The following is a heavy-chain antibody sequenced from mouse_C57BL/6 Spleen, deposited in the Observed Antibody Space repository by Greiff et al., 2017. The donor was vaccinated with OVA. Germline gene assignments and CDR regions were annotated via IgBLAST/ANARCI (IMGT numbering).Heavy chain of an antibody. J-gene: IGHJ2*01. CDR1: GYAFSSYW. Sequence: QVQLKQSGAELVKPGASVKISCKASGYAFSSYWMNWVKQRPGKGLEWIGQIYPGDGDTNYNGKFKGKATLTADKSSSTAYMQLSSLTSEDSAVYFCARAYYSNLYYFDYWGQGTTLTVSS. D-gene: IGHD2-5*01. CDR2: IYPGDGDT. V-gene: IGHV1-80*01. CDR3: ARAYYSNLYYFDY.